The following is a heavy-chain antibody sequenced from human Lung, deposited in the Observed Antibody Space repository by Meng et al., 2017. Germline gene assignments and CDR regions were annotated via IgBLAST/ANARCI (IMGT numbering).Heavy chain of an antibody. D-gene: IGHD6-13*01. CDR2: IDPRSDNT. J-gene: IGHJ4*02. V-gene: IGHV1-2*06. Sequence: ASVKVSCKASGYTFAAYWIQWGRQAPGQGLEWRGRIDPRSDNTHYAQKFQGRVTMTRDTSISTAYMELSGLRSDDTAVYYCAGDEDISAAGYLLGDFWGQGTLVTVSS. CDR3: AGDEDISAAGYLLGDF. CDR1: GYTFAAYW.